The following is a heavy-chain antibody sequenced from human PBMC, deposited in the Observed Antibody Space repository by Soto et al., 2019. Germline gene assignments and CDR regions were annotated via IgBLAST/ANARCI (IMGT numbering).Heavy chain of an antibody. D-gene: IGHD3-16*01. CDR2: IWYDGSNK. J-gene: IGHJ6*02. V-gene: IGHV3-33*01. CDR3: ARDTFSTRMDV. CDR1: GFTFSSYG. Sequence: GGSLRLSCAASGFTFSSYGMHWVRQAPGKGLEWVAVIWYDGSNKYYADSVKGRFTISRDNSKNTLYLQMNSLRAEDTAVYYCARDTFSTRMDVWGQGTTVTVSS.